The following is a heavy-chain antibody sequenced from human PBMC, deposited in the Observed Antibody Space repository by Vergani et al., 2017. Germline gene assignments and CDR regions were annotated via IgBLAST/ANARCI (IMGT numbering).Heavy chain of an antibody. V-gene: IGHV3-21*01. J-gene: IGHJ4*02. CDR2: ISSSSSYR. D-gene: IGHD2-8*01. CDR1: GFTFGSYS. CDR3: AKGSMHY. Sequence: EVQLVESGGGLVKPGGSLRLSCVASGFTFGSYSMNWVRQAPGKGLEWVSFISSSSSYRYYADSVKGRFTISRDNGEYSLLLQMNSLRPEDTAVYYCAKGSMHYWGQGTLVTVSS.